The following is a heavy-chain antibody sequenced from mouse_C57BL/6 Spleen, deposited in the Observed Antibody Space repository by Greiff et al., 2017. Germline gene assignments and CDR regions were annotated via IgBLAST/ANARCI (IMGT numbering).Heavy chain of an antibody. Sequence: EVMLVESGGGLVKPGGSLKLSCAASGFTFSSYAMSWVRQTPEKRLEWVATISDGGSYTYYPDNVKGRFTISRDNAKNNLYLQMSHLKSEDTAMYYCAREAYYAMDYWGQGTSGTVSS. V-gene: IGHV5-4*01. CDR2: ISDGGSYT. CDR3: AREAYYAMDY. J-gene: IGHJ4*01. CDR1: GFTFSSYA.